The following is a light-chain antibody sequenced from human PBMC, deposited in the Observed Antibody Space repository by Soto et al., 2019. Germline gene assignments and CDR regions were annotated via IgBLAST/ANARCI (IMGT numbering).Light chain of an antibody. CDR1: QSVGSD. J-gene: IGKJ5*01. Sequence: EIVLTQSPVTLSLSPGERATLSCSASQSVGSDLAWYQQKPGQAPRLLIYGESTRATGIPARFSGSASGTDFTLTISRLEPADFALYYCQHYGAAPITFGQGTRLEIK. V-gene: IGKV3-20*01. CDR3: QHYGAAPIT. CDR2: GES.